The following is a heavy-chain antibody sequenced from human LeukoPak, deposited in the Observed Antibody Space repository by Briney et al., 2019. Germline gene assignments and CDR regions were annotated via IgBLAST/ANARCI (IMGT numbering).Heavy chain of an antibody. CDR2: TYYTSKWNT. V-gene: IGHV6-1*01. D-gene: IGHD6-25*01. Sequence: SQTLSLTCAISGDSVSTRGVAWNWVRQSPSRGLEWLGRTYYTSKWNTDYAVSVKSRIVVNPDTSKNQFSLQLNSVTSEDTAVYYCARGRASAFDVWGQGTMVTVSS. J-gene: IGHJ3*01. CDR1: GDSVSTRGVA. CDR3: ARGRASAFDV.